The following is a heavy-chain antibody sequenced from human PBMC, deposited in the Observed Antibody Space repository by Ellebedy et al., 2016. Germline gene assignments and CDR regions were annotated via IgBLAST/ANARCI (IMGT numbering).Heavy chain of an antibody. D-gene: IGHD2-21*01. CDR3: ARQRFLDS. CDR1: GYSFSNYW. J-gene: IGHJ4*02. Sequence: GESLKISXRGSGYSFSNYWIGWVRQKPGKGLEWMGIIFPGDSDTTYSPSLQGRVTISVDKSTDTAYLQLHSLKASDTGTYYCARQRFLDSWGQGTLVTVSS. CDR2: IFPGDSDT. V-gene: IGHV5-51*01.